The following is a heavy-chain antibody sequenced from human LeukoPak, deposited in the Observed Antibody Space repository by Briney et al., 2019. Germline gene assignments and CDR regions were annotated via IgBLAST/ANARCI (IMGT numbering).Heavy chain of an antibody. D-gene: IGHD5-18*01. V-gene: IGHV4-59*08. CDR2: IYYSGST. CDR1: GGSISSYY. Sequence: PSETLSLTCTVPGGSISSYYWSWIRQPPGKGLEWIGYIYYSGSTNYNPSLKSRVTISVDTSKNQFSLKLSSVTAADTAVYYCARHPGGYSYGFLDYWGREPWSPSPQ. J-gene: IGHJ4*02. CDR3: ARHPGGYSYGFLDY.